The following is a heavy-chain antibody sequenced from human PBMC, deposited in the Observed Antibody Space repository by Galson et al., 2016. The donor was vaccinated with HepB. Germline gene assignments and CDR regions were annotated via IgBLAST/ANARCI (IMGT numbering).Heavy chain of an antibody. D-gene: IGHD1-7*01. CDR2: IYPSDSDT. CDR1: GYSFTTYW. Sequence: SGAEVKKPGESLKISCKASGYSFTTYWIGWVRQVPGKGLEWVGIIYPSDSDTRYSPSFQGQVTISADRSISTAYLQWSSLKASDTAMYYCARRKNYAPDYWGQGTLVTVSS. CDR3: ARRKNYAPDY. J-gene: IGHJ4*02. V-gene: IGHV5-51*01.